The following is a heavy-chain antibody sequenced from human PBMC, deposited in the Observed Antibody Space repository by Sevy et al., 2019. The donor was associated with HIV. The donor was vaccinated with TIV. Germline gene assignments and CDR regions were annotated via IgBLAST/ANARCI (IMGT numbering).Heavy chain of an antibody. CDR2: IYFSGYT. Sequence: SETLSLTCTVSGGTVTDGSYFWSWIRQPPGKALEWIGYIYFSGYTTYSPSLKSRVTISLDTSRNQFSLQLSSATAADTAVYYCATDQSYEIVTGLYGVDVWGQGTTVTVSS. J-gene: IGHJ6*02. CDR3: ATDQSYEIVTGLYGVDV. CDR1: GGTVTDGSYF. V-gene: IGHV4-61*01. D-gene: IGHD3-9*01.